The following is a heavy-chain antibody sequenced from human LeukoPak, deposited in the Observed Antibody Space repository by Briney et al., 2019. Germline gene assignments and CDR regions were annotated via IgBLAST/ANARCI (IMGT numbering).Heavy chain of an antibody. J-gene: IGHJ4*02. CDR1: GFTFSSYA. V-gene: IGHV3-23*01. D-gene: IGHD5-18*01. CDR3: AKSRGYSYAHFDY. CDR2: ISGSGGST. Sequence: GGSLRLSCAASGFTFSSYAISWVRQAPGKGLEWVSAISGSGGSTYYADSVKGRFTISRDNSKNTLYLQMNSLRAEDTAVYYCAKSRGYSYAHFDYWGQGTLVTVSS.